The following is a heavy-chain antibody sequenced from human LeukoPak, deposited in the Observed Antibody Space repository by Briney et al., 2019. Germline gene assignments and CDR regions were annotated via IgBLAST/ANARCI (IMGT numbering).Heavy chain of an antibody. J-gene: IGHJ4*02. CDR3: AKDMGYNTGWTRFDY. D-gene: IGHD6-19*01. CDR1: GFTVSSNY. CDR2: IRYDGSNQ. V-gene: IGHV3-30*02. Sequence: GGSLRLSCAAPGFTVSSNYMSWVRQAPGKGLEWVAFIRYDGSNQYYADSVKGRFTISRDSSKNALYLQMNSLRGDDTAVYYCAKDMGYNTGWTRFDYWGQGTLVTVSS.